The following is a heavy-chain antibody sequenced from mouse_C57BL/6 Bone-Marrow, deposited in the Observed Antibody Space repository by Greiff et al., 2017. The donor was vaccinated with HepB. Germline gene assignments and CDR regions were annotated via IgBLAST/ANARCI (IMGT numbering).Heavy chain of an antibody. J-gene: IGHJ3*01. Sequence: EVMLVESGGDLVKPGGSLKLSCAASGFTFSSYGMSWVRQTPDKRLEWVATISSGGSYTYYPDSVKGRFTISRDNAKNTLYLQMSSLKSEDTAMYYCARLYSNPFAYWGQGTLVTVSA. CDR2: ISSGGSYT. CDR3: ARLYSNPFAY. V-gene: IGHV5-6*01. D-gene: IGHD2-5*01. CDR1: GFTFSSYG.